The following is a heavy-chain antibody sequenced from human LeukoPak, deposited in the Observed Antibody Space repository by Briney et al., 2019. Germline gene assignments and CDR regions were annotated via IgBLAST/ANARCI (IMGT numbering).Heavy chain of an antibody. D-gene: IGHD6-6*01. Sequence: SETLSLTCTVSGGSVSSSSYYWGWIRQPPGKGLEWIGSINYSGSTYYNPSLKSRVTISVDTSKNQFSLKLSSVTAADTAVYYCASISEYSSPVGYWGQGTLVTVSS. CDR1: GGSVSSSSYY. J-gene: IGHJ4*02. CDR2: INYSGST. V-gene: IGHV4-39*01. CDR3: ASISEYSSPVGY.